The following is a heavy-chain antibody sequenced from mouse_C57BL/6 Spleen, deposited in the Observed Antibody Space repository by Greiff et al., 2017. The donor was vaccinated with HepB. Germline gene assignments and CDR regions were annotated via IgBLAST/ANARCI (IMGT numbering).Heavy chain of an antibody. V-gene: IGHV7-4*01. CDR3: VKAVSSGSSYTWFAY. D-gene: IGHD1-1*01. J-gene: IGHJ3*01. CDR1: GFTFNDYH. Sequence: EVHLVESGGGLVQPGASLRLSCAASGFTFNDYHMSWVRQPPGKAPEWLALIRNKANGYATEYTASVKGRFTISSDKSQNILYLQMNTLRAEDSATYYCVKAVSSGSSYTWFAYWGQGTLVTVSA. CDR2: IRNKANGYAT.